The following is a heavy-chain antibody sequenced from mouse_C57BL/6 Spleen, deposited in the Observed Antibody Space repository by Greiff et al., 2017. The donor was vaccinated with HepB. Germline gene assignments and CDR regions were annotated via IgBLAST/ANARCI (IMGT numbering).Heavy chain of an antibody. J-gene: IGHJ1*03. CDR2: INPNNGGT. CDR1: GYTFTDYN. D-gene: IGHD1-1*01. CDR3: ARGGSSASYWYFDV. Sequence: VQLQQSGPELVKPGASVKIPCKASGYTFTDYNMDWVKQSHGKSLEWIGDINPNNGGTIYNQKFKGKATLTVDKSSSTAYMELRSLTSEDTAVYYCARGGSSASYWYFDVWGTGTTVTVSS. V-gene: IGHV1-18*01.